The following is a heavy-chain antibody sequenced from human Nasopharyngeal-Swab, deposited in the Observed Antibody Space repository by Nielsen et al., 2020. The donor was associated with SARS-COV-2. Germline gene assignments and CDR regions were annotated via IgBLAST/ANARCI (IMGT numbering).Heavy chain of an antibody. V-gene: IGHV3-30-3*01. CDR2: ISYDGSNK. D-gene: IGHD3-22*01. CDR1: AFTFSRYT. J-gene: IGHJ4*02. Sequence: GGSLRLSCAASAFTFSRYTMHWVRQAPGKGLGWVAVISYDGSNKYYEDSVKGRFTISRDISTNTLYLQMNILRAEETAVFYCRSTPLDSSGYYYAFHYWGRGTLVTVSS. CDR3: RSTPLDSSGYYYAFHY.